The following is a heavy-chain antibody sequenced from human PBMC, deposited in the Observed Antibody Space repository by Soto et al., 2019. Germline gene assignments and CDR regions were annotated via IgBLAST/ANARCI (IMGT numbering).Heavy chain of an antibody. CDR1: GYTFTSYG. CDR2: ISAYNGNT. D-gene: IGHD6-19*01. Sequence: QVQRVQSGAEVKKPGASVKVSCKASGYTFTSYGISWVRQAPGQGLEWMGWISAYNGNTNYAQKLQGRVTMTTDTSTSTAYMELRSLRSDDTAVYYCARDSSGWYTYYYGMDVWGQGTTVTVSS. J-gene: IGHJ6*02. V-gene: IGHV1-18*01. CDR3: ARDSSGWYTYYYGMDV.